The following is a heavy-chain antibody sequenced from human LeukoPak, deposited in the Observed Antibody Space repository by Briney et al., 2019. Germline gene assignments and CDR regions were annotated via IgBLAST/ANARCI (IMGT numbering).Heavy chain of an antibody. CDR1: GFTFSDYY. J-gene: IGHJ5*02. D-gene: IGHD3-22*01. V-gene: IGHV3-11*04. Sequence: PGGSLRLSCAASGFTFSDYYMSWIRQAPGEGLEWVSYISSSGGTIYYADSVKGRFTISRDNATNSLYLQMNSLRAEDTAVYYCARDRDAVYYYDSSGYYYTGENWFDPWGQGTLVTVSS. CDR2: ISSSGGTI. CDR3: ARDRDAVYYYDSSGYYYTGENWFDP.